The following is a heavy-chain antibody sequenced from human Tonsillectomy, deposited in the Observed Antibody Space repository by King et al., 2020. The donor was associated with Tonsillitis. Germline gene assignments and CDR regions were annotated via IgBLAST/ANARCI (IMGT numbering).Heavy chain of an antibody. Sequence: QLQESGPGLVKPSETLSLTCTVSGGSISSYYWSWIRQPPGKGLDWIGYIYYIGSTNYNPPLKSRFTISVETSKNQFSLKLGSVTAADTAVYYCAREDNYYFDYWGQGTLVTVSS. V-gene: IGHV4-59*01. CDR2: IYYIGST. CDR1: GGSISSYY. J-gene: IGHJ4*02. D-gene: IGHD1-1*01. CDR3: AREDNYYFDY.